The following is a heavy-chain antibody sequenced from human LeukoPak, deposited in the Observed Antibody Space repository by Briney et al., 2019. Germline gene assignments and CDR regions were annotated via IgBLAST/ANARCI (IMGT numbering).Heavy chain of an antibody. Sequence: GASVKVSCKGSGGTFSSYAISWVRQAPGQGLEWMGGIIPIFGTANNAQKFQGRVTITADESTSTAYMELSSLRSEDTAVYYCARGRYCSGGSCYSGADYYYYYGMDVWGKGTTVTVSS. J-gene: IGHJ6*04. CDR3: ARGRYCSGGSCYSGADYYYYYGMDV. CDR2: IIPIFGTA. CDR1: GGTFSSYA. D-gene: IGHD2-15*01. V-gene: IGHV1-69*13.